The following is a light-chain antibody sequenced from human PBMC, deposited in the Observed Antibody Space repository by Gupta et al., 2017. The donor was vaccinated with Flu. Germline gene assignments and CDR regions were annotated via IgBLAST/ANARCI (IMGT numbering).Light chain of an antibody. Sequence: VTVSCTGSSSNIGAGYDVQWYQQFPGTAPKFLIYANNNRPSGVPDRFSGSKSGTSASLAITGLQAEDEADYYCQSYDSSLSGFVFGTGTKVTVL. J-gene: IGLJ1*01. V-gene: IGLV1-40*01. CDR2: ANN. CDR3: QSYDSSLSGFV. CDR1: SSNIGAGYD.